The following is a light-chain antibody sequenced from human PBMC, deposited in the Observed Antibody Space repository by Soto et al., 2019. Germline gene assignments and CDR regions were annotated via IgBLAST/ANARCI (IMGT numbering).Light chain of an antibody. J-gene: IGKJ4*01. CDR3: QQRLNWPLT. V-gene: IGKV3-11*01. CDR2: DAS. Sequence: EIVLTQSPATLSLSPGERATLSCRASQSVSNFFVWYQQKRGQAPRLLIYDASKRATGIPARFSGSGSGTDFTLTISSLEPEDFAVYYCQQRLNWPLTFGRGTTVEIK. CDR1: QSVSNF.